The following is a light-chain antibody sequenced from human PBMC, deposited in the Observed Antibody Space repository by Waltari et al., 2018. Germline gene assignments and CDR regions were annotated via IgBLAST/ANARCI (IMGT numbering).Light chain of an antibody. CDR3: QQYGSSPLLT. Sequence: IVLTQSPGTLSLSPGERATLSGRASQSVSSSYLAWYQQTPGQAPRLLIYGASSRATGIPDRFSGSGSGTDFTLTISRLEPEDFGVYYCQQYGSSPLLTFGGGTKVEIK. CDR1: QSVSSSY. CDR2: GAS. V-gene: IGKV3-20*01. J-gene: IGKJ4*01.